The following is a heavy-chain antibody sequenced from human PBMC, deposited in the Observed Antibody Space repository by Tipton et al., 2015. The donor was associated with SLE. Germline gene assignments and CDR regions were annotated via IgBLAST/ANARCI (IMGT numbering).Heavy chain of an antibody. V-gene: IGHV1-18*01. D-gene: IGHD1-14*01. Sequence: QLVQSGAEVKKPGASVKLSCKASGYTLTRFHVHWVRQAPGQGLEWMGWISTYTGDTNYAQQFQGRVTMTTDTPTTTAHMELRSLRSDDTAVYYCARRTPETRGYYYYMDVWGKGTTVTVSS. J-gene: IGHJ6*03. CDR3: ARRTPETRGYYYYMDV. CDR1: GYTLTRFH. CDR2: ISTYTGDT.